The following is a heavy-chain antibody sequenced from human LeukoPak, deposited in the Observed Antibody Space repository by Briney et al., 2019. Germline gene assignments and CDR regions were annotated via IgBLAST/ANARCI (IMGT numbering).Heavy chain of an antibody. CDR3: ARDGSGDFWSGYYVDNWFDP. V-gene: IGHV4-38-2*02. D-gene: IGHD3-3*01. CDR2: IYHSGST. Sequence: SETLSLTCTVSGYSISSGYYWGWIRRPPGKGLEWIGSIYHSGSTYYNPSLKSRVTISVDTSKNQFSLKLSSVTAADTAVYYCARDGSGDFWSGYYVDNWFDPWGQGTLVTVSS. J-gene: IGHJ5*02. CDR1: GYSISSGYY.